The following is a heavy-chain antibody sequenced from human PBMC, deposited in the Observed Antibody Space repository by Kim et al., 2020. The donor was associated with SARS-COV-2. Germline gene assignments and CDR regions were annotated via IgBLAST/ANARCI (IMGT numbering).Heavy chain of an antibody. Sequence: SETLSLTCAVYGGSFSGYYWCWIRQPPGKGLEWVGEINHSGSTNYNPSPKSRVNISVDTSKNQFPLKLRFVTAADTAVYYCAWGGSIVVVSAAAIRRGFNPWGQGTLVTVSS. CDR3: AWGGSIVVVSAAAIRRGFNP. CDR1: GGSFSGYY. J-gene: IGHJ5*02. D-gene: IGHD2-2*01. CDR2: INHSGST. V-gene: IGHV4-34*01.